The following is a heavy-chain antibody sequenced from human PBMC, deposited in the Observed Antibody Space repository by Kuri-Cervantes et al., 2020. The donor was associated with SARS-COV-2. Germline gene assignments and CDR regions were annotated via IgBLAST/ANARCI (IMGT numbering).Heavy chain of an antibody. CDR3: TRWRVGAKT. J-gene: IGHJ4*02. D-gene: IGHD1-26*01. V-gene: IGHV3-21*01. CDR1: GFTFSSYT. CDR2: ISSSSSYI. Sequence: GESLKISCSASGFTFSSYTMNWVRQAPGKGLEWVSSISSSSSYIYYADSVKGRFTISRDNAKNSLYLQMNSLRAEDTAVYYCTRWRVGAKTWGQGTLVTVSS.